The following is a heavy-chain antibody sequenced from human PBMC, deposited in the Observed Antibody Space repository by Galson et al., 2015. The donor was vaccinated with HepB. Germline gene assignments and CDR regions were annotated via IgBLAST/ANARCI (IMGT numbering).Heavy chain of an antibody. D-gene: IGHD3-10*01. CDR2: IWYDGSNK. J-gene: IGHJ4*02. CDR3: ARDSRNQVARWWFGELSGYFDY. V-gene: IGHV3-33*08. Sequence: SLRLSCAASGFTFSSYGMHWVRQAPGKGLEWVAVIWYDGSNKYYADSVKGRFTISRDNSKNTLYLQMNSLRAEDTAVYYCARDSRNQVARWWFGELSGYFDYWGQGTLVTVSS. CDR1: GFTFSSYG.